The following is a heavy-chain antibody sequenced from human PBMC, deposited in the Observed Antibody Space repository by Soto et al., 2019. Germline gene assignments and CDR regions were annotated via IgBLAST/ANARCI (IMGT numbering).Heavy chain of an antibody. Sequence: SETLSLTCAVYGGSFSGYCWSWIRQPPGKGLEWIGEINHSGSTNYNPSLKSRVTISVDTSKNQFSLKLSSVTAADTAVYYCARGSRDNWFDPWGQGTLVTVSS. CDR1: GGSFSGYC. CDR2: INHSGST. CDR3: ARGSRDNWFDP. J-gene: IGHJ5*02. V-gene: IGHV4-34*01.